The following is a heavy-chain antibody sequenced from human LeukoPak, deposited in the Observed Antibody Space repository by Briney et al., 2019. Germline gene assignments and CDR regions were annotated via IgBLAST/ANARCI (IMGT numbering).Heavy chain of an antibody. CDR3: ARNSKVAGIPYDY. CDR1: GGSISSSSYY. V-gene: IGHV4-39*01. D-gene: IGHD6-19*01. J-gene: IGHJ4*02. Sequence: SETLSLTCTVSGGSISSSSYYWGWIRQPPGKGLEWIGSIYYSGSTYYNPSLKSRVTISVDTSKNQFSLNLSSVTAADTAVYYCARNSKVAGIPYDYWGQGTLVTVSS. CDR2: IYYSGST.